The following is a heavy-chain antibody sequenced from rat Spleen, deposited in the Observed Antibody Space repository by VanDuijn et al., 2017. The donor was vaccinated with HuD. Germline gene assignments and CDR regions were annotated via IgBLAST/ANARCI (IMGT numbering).Heavy chain of an antibody. J-gene: IGHJ1*01. CDR1: GFTFSNYY. D-gene: IGHD1-1*01. CDR2: ISTGGDNT. Sequence: EVQLVESGGGLVLPGRSTKLSCVASGFTFSNYYMAWVRQAPTKGLEWVASISTGGDNTYYRDSVKGRFTISRNNSKSPLYLQMARLRSEDTATYYCARDRGDWYFDFWGPGTMVTVSS. V-gene: IGHV5-25*01. CDR3: ARDRGDWYFDF.